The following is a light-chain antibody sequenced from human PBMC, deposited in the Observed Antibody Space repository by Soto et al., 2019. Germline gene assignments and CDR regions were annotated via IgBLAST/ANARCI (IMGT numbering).Light chain of an antibody. CDR1: QTIKRY. Sequence: IRMAQSPSSLSASVGDSVTITCRASQTIKRYLAWYQQKPGKAPMLLIYSASTSQFGVPSRFSASGSGTEFTLTSTSLQPEDFATYYCQQCDNDPLTFGQGTKVDIK. CDR3: QQCDNDPLT. CDR2: SAS. V-gene: IGKV1-39*01. J-gene: IGKJ1*01.